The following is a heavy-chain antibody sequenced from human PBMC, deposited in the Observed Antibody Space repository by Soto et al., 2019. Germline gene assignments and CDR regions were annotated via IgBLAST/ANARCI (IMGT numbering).Heavy chain of an antibody. V-gene: IGHV4-34*01. CDR1: GGSISSGGYS. J-gene: IGHJ4*02. Sequence: SETLSLTCAVSGGSISSGGYSWSWIRQPPGKGLEWIGEINHSGSTNYNPSLKSRVTISVDTSKNQFSLKLSSVTAADTAVYYCARGIAVAGPIFDYWGQGTLVTVSS. CDR3: ARGIAVAGPIFDY. CDR2: INHSGST. D-gene: IGHD6-19*01.